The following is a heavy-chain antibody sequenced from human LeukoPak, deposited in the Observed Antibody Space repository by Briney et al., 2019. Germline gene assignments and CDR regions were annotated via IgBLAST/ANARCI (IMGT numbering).Heavy chain of an antibody. CDR1: GGTFSSYA. V-gene: IGHV1-69*01. D-gene: IGHD4-11*01. CDR2: IIPIFGTA. J-gene: IGHJ4*02. CDR3: AREGTVTQPFDY. Sequence: ASVKVSCKASGGTFSSYAISWVRQAPGQGLEWMGGIIPIFGTANYAQKFQGRVTITADESTSTAYMELSSLRSEDTAVYYCAREGTVTQPFDYWGQGTLVTVSS.